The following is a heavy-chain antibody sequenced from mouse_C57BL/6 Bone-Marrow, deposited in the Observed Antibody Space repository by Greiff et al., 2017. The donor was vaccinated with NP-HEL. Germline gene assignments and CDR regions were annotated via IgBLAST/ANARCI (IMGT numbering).Heavy chain of an antibody. CDR1: GFTFTDYY. CDR2: IRNKANGYTT. Sequence: EVMLVESGGGLVQPGGSLSLSCAASGFTFTDYYMSWVRQPPGKALEWLGFIRNKANGYTTEYSASVKGRFTISRDNSQSILYLQMNALRAEDSATYYCARYNLFITTVVEIGYYAMDYWGQGTSVTVSS. D-gene: IGHD1-1*01. CDR3: ARYNLFITTVVEIGYYAMDY. V-gene: IGHV7-3*01. J-gene: IGHJ4*01.